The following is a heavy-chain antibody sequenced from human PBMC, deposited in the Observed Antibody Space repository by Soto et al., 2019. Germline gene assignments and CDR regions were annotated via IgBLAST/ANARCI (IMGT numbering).Heavy chain of an antibody. Sequence: ETLSLTCTVSGGSISSYHWSWIRQPPGKGLEWIASIYYTGTTNYNPSLGTRVTISIDAPENQFSLKLSSVTAADTAVYYCARDTVLTGMFDFWGQGTLVTVSS. D-gene: IGHD4-17*01. V-gene: IGHV4-59*01. CDR2: IYYTGTT. CDR3: ARDTVLTGMFDF. CDR1: GGSISSYH. J-gene: IGHJ4*02.